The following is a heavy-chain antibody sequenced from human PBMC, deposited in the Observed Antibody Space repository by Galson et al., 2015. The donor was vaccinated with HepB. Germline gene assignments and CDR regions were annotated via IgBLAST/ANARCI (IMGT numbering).Heavy chain of an antibody. D-gene: IGHD5-18*01. CDR2: VSYDGDKK. CDR3: AKDERAFSYGASFDS. Sequence: SLRLSCAASGFGFRHYGIHWVRRAPGKGLEWVAAVSYDGDKKSYADSVKGRFTISRDNSKDTLYLQMNSLRIEDTAVYYCAKDERAFSYGASFDSWGQGTLVSVPS. V-gene: IGHV3-30*18. J-gene: IGHJ4*02. CDR1: GFGFRHYG.